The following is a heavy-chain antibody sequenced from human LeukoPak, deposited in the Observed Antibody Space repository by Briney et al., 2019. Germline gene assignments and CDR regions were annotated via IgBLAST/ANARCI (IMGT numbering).Heavy chain of an antibody. D-gene: IGHD6-13*01. J-gene: IGHJ4*02. V-gene: IGHV3-30-3*01. CDR3: AKEYSSVWYYFHY. Sequence: GGSLRLSCAASGFTFSSYAMHWVRQAPGKGLEWVAVISYDGSNKYYADSVKGRFTISRDNSKNTLYLQMNSLRAEDTAVYYCAKEYSSVWYYFHYWGQGTLVTVSS. CDR1: GFTFSSYA. CDR2: ISYDGSNK.